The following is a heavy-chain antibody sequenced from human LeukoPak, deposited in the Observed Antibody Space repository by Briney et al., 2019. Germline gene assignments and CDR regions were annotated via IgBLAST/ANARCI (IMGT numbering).Heavy chain of an antibody. CDR3: ASGRSLKQWMVRSGAEYFDY. D-gene: IGHD6-19*01. CDR2: VTWNSASI. CDR1: GFTFDDYA. Sequence: AGGSLRLSCAASGFTFDDYAMYWDRQAPGKGLEWVSGVTWNSASIDYAASVKGRFTVSRDNARNSLYLQMNSLRSEETALYYCASGRSLKQWMVRSGAEYFDYWGQGALVTVSS. V-gene: IGHV3-9*01. J-gene: IGHJ4*02.